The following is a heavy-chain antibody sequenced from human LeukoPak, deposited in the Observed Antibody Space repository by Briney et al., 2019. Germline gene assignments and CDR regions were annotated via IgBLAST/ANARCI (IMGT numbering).Heavy chain of an antibody. CDR1: GFTFSSYS. CDR2: ISSSSSTI. J-gene: IGHJ6*02. Sequence: GGSLRLSCAASGFTFSSYSMNWVRQAPGKGLEWVSYISSSSSTIYYADSVKGRFTISRDNAENSLYLQMNSLRDEDTAVYYCARLEMATIGGHYYYYYGMDVWGQGTTVTVSS. V-gene: IGHV3-48*02. CDR3: ARLEMATIGGHYYYYYGMDV. D-gene: IGHD5-24*01.